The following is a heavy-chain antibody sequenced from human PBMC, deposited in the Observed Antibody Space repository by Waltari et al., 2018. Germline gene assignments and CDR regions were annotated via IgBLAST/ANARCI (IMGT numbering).Heavy chain of an antibody. D-gene: IGHD3-10*01. CDR2: IYHSGST. CDR3: ARVPMVRGXLAFMDV. Sequence: QVQLXXSGPGLVKPSETLSLTCXVSGYSISSGYYWGWVRQPPGKGLEWIGTIYHSGSTYXNPSLKSRVTISXDTXKNXXXLXLSSVTAAXXAVYXCARVPMVRGXLAFMDVXGQGTTVTVXS. CDR1: GYSISSGYY. V-gene: IGHV4-38-2*02. J-gene: IGHJ6*02.